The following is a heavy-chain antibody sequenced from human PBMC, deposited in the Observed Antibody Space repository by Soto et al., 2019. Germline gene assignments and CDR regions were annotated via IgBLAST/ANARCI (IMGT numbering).Heavy chain of an antibody. V-gene: IGHV3-23*01. CDR1: GFVFGRNS. CDR3: SKWDGYGDY. D-gene: IGHD5-12*01. Sequence: EVQLLESGGDLIHPGGSLRLSCAASGFVFGRNSMTWVRQPPGKGLEWVAGISAGGDLSWHADFVKGRFTISRDNSKNMVYMQMNNLRCDDTAVYFCSKWDGYGDYWGRGALVTVSA. J-gene: IGHJ4*02. CDR2: ISAGGDLS.